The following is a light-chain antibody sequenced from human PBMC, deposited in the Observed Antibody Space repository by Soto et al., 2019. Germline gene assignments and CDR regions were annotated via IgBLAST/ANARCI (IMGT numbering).Light chain of an antibody. CDR1: QNIHKY. J-gene: IGKJ1*01. CDR2: EAT. CDR3: QQSFVSPWT. Sequence: DIQMTQSPSSLSASVGDRVTISCRSSQNIHKYLNWYQQRPGKAPKLLVYEATSLETGVSLKFSGSGSETEFTLTINSLQPEDFATYYFQQSFVSPWTFGQGTNIEI. V-gene: IGKV1-39*01.